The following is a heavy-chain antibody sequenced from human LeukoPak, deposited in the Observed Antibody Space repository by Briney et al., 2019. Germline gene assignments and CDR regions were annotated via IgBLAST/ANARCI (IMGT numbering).Heavy chain of an antibody. Sequence: PSETLSLTCTVSGYSISSGYYWGWIRQPPGKGLEWIGSIYHSGSTYYNPSLKSRVTISVDTSKNLFSLQLHSVTPEDTAMYFCARDDLQLVRRLGGTTEYYYYYYMDVWGKGTTVTVSS. CDR2: IYHSGST. J-gene: IGHJ6*03. CDR3: ARDDLQLVRRLGGTTEYYYYYYMDV. CDR1: GYSISSGYY. D-gene: IGHD6-13*01. V-gene: IGHV4-38-2*02.